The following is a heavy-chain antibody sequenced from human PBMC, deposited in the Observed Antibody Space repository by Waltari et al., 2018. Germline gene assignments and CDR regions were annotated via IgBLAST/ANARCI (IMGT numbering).Heavy chain of an antibody. J-gene: IGHJ4*02. D-gene: IGHD3-3*01. CDR2: TYYRSKWYS. V-gene: IGHV6-1*01. CDR1: GDSVSSNSAA. Sequence: QVQLQQSGPGLVKPSQTLSLTCAISGDSVSSNSAAWDWIRQSPSRGLEWLGRTYYRSKWYSHYAESVKSRMTINADTSKNEFSLQLTSVSPEDTGLYFCARTTITVFGVVVGALDNWGPGTLVIVSS. CDR3: ARTTITVFGVVVGALDN.